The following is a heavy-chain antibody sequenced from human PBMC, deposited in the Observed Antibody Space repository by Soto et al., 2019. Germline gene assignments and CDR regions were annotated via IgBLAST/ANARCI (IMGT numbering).Heavy chain of an antibody. V-gene: IGHV1-69*13. D-gene: IGHD3-22*01. CDR1: GGTFSSYA. Sequence: SVKVSCKASGGTFSSYAISWVRQAPGQGLEWMGGIIPIFGTANYAQKFQGRVTITADESTSTAYMELSSLRSEDTAVYYCARPAEDSSGYLGYLDYWGQGTLVTVSS. CDR2: IIPIFGTA. J-gene: IGHJ4*02. CDR3: ARPAEDSSGYLGYLDY.